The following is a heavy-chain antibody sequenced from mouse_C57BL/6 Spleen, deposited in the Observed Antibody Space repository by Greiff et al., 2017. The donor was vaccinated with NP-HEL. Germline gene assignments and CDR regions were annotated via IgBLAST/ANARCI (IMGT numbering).Heavy chain of an antibody. V-gene: IGHV1-55*01. D-gene: IGHD3-2*02. Sequence: VQLQQPGAELVKPGASVKMSCKASGYTFTRYWITWVKQRPGQGLEWIGDIYPGSGSTNYNEKFKSKATLTVDTSSSTAYMQLSSLTSEDAAVYYCARSGGYFDVWGTGTTVTVSS. CDR2: IYPGSGST. CDR3: ARSGGYFDV. CDR1: GYTFTRYW. J-gene: IGHJ1*03.